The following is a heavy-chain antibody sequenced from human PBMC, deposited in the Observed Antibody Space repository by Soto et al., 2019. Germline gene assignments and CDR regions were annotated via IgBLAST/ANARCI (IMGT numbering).Heavy chain of an antibody. D-gene: IGHD3-3*01. CDR3: ARGATYYDFWSGYYTSYTYYGMDV. V-gene: IGHV3-53*01. CDR2: IDTAGRT. Sequence: PGGSLRLSCEASVFGVIDNYITWVRQAPGKGLEWVSVIDTAGRTNYAESVKGRFTISRDNAKNTLHLQMNSLRAEDTAVYYCARGATYYDFWSGYYTSYTYYGMDVWGQGTTVTVSS. CDR1: VFGVIDNY. J-gene: IGHJ6*02.